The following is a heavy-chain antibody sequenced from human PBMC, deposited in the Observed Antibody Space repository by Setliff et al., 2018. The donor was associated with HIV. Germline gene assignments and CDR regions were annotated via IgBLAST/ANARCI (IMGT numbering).Heavy chain of an antibody. D-gene: IGHD5-18*01. CDR1: GLIFSSYW. CDR3: ASSGYNYGGYYMDV. CDR2: IKQDGSEK. Sequence: PGGSLRLSCAASGLIFSSYWMSWVRQAPGKGLEWVANIKQDGSEKYYVDSVKGRFTISRDNGKNSLYLQMNSLRAEDTAVYYCASSGYNYGGYYMDVWGKGTTVTVSS. J-gene: IGHJ6*03. V-gene: IGHV3-7*03.